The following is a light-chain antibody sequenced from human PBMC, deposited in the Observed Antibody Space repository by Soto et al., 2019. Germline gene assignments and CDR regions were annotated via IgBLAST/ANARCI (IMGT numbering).Light chain of an antibody. V-gene: IGKV1-39*01. J-gene: IGKJ4*01. Sequence: DIQMTQSPSSLSASVGDRVTITYRASQSISSYLNWYQQKPGKAPKVLIYAASSLQSGVPSRFSGIGSGTDFTLSISSLQPEDFATYYCQQSYSGPLTFGGGTKVEIK. CDR3: QQSYSGPLT. CDR1: QSISSY. CDR2: AAS.